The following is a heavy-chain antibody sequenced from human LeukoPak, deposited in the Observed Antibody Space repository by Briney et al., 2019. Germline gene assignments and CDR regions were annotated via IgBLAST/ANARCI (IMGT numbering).Heavy chain of an antibody. CDR1: GFTLRDFW. D-gene: IGHD7-27*01. V-gene: IGHV3-7*01. J-gene: IGHJ4*02. Sequence: GGSLRLSCAASGFTLRDFWMSWVRQAPGKGLEWVANIKQDGSKKDYVDSVRGRFTIARDDAKKSLFLEMNSLRVDDTAVYYCARDLNWETYWGQGTLVSVS. CDR3: ARDLNWETY. CDR2: IKQDGSKK.